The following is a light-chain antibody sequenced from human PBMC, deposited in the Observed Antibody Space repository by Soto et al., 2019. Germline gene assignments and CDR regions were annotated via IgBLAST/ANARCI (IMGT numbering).Light chain of an antibody. CDR2: EGI. V-gene: IGLV2-23*01. Sequence: QSVLTQPASVSGSPGQSITISCSGTSSNIGGYNVVSWYQQHPGKAPKVIVYEGIKRPSGVSDRFSGSTSGSTASLTISGLQDEDEAEYYCCSYVGATTYVFGSGTNLTVL. J-gene: IGLJ1*01. CDR3: CSYVGATTYV. CDR1: SSNIGGYNV.